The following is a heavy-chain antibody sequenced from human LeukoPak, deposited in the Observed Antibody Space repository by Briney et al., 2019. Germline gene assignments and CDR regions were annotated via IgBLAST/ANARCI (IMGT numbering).Heavy chain of an antibody. CDR3: FSSGYDPFSY. V-gene: IGHV1-2*02. CDR2: INPDSGGT. D-gene: IGHD5-12*01. J-gene: IGHJ4*02. CDR1: GYTFTNYD. Sequence: ASVKVSCKASGYTFTNYDINWVRQASGQGLEWMGWINPDSGGTNYAQKFQGRVTMTRDTSISTAYMELSRLRSDDTAVYYCFSSGYDPFSYWGQGTLVTVSS.